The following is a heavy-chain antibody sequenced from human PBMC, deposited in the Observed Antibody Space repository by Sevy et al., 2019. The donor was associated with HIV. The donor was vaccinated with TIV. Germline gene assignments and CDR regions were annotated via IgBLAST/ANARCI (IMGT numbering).Heavy chain of an antibody. CDR2: IYSGGST. J-gene: IGHJ3*02. CDR3: AQQLVGYHAFDI. V-gene: IGHV3-53*01. CDR1: GFTVSSNY. Sequence: GGSLRLSCAASGFTVSSNYMSWVRQAPGKGLEWVSVIYSGGSTYYADSVKGRFTISRDNSKNTLYLQMNSLRAEDTALYYCAQQLVGYHAFDIWGQGTMVTVSS. D-gene: IGHD6-13*01.